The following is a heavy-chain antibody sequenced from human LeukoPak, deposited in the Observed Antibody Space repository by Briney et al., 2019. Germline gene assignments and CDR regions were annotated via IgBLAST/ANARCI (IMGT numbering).Heavy chain of an antibody. D-gene: IGHD3-3*01. CDR3: ARDSASTIFGVVSGGKPMDV. CDR2: INPNSGGT. CDR1: GYTFTGYY. V-gene: IGHV1-2*02. J-gene: IGHJ6*04. Sequence: ASVKVSCKASGYTFTGYYIHWVRQAPGHGLEWMGWINPNSGGTNYAQKFQGRVTMTRDTSISTAYMELSRLRSDDTAVYYCARDSASTIFGVVSGGKPMDVWGKGTTVTVSS.